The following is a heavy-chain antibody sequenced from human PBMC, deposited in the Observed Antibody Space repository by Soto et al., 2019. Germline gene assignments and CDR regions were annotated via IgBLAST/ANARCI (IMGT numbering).Heavy chain of an antibody. Sequence: GESLKISCKGSGYSFTSYWIGWVRQMPGKGLEWMGIIYPGDSDTRYSPSFQGQVTISADKSISTAYLQWSSLKASDTAMYYCARVDSDYDILTGYPPVWFDPWGQGTLVTVSS. V-gene: IGHV5-51*01. CDR1: GYSFTSYW. CDR2: IYPGDSDT. J-gene: IGHJ5*02. CDR3: ARVDSDYDILTGYPPVWFDP. D-gene: IGHD3-9*01.